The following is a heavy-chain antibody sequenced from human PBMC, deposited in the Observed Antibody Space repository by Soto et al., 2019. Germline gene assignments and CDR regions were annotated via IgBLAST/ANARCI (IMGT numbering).Heavy chain of an antibody. Sequence: GESLKISCKGSGYIFTTYWISWVRQMPGKGLEWMGRIDPTDSYTNYSPSFQGHVTISADKSISTAYLQWSSLKASDTAMYYCASSVGATQRFYYYYGMDVWGQGTTVTVSS. D-gene: IGHD1-26*01. CDR2: IDPTDSYT. J-gene: IGHJ6*02. CDR3: ASSVGATQRFYYYYGMDV. V-gene: IGHV5-10-1*01. CDR1: GYIFTTYW.